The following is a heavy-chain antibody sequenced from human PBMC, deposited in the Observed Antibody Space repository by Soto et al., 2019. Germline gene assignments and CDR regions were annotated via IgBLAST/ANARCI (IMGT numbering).Heavy chain of an antibody. CDR2: IWFDGSNK. CDR1: GFTFSTYV. CDR3: ARARYVVAATRDSYYFDY. V-gene: IGHV3-33*01. D-gene: IGHD2-15*01. Sequence: QVQLVESGGGVVQPGRSLRLSCAASGFTFSTYVMHWVRQAPGKGLEWVAVIWFDGSNKYYADSVKGRFTISRDNSKNTLYLQMNSLRAEDTAVYYCARARYVVAATRDSYYFDYWGQGTLVTVSS. J-gene: IGHJ4*02.